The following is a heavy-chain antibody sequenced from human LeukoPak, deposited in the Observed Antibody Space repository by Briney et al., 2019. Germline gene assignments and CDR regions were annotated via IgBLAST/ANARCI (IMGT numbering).Heavy chain of an antibody. CDR1: GGSITSYY. Sequence: SETLSLTCTVSGGSITSYYWSWIRQPSGKGLEWIAYIYNSGSTNYNPSLKSRVTISVGTSKNQLSLKLSSVTAADTAVYYCARTKVYSGRYYFDYWGQGTLVTVSS. J-gene: IGHJ4*02. D-gene: IGHD1-26*01. V-gene: IGHV4-59*01. CDR2: IYNSGST. CDR3: ARTKVYSGRYYFDY.